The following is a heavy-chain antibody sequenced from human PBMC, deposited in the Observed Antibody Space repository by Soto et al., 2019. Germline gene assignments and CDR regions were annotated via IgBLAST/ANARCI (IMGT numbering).Heavy chain of an antibody. V-gene: IGHV1-3*01. CDR1: GYTFTSYA. D-gene: IGHD2-15*01. CDR2: INAGNGNT. J-gene: IGHJ4*02. CDR3: ARGPGGPDGPGDY. Sequence: ASVKFSCKASGYTFTSYAMHWVRQAPGQRLEWMGWINAGNGNTKYSQKFQGRVTITRDTSASTAYMELSSLRSEDTAVYYCARGPGGPDGPGDYWGQGTLVNVSS.